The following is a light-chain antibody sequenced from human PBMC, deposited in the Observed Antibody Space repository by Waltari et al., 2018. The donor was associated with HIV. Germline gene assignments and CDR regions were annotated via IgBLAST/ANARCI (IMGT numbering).Light chain of an antibody. CDR2: EDK. CDR1: SSDVGGYNY. J-gene: IGLJ2*01. V-gene: IGLV2-14*01. CDR3: STYTSSSTVI. Sequence: QSALTQPASVSGSPGQSITISCTGTSSDVGGYNYVSWYQQHPGKAPKLMIYEDKTRPSGVSNLFSGSKSGNTASLTISGLEAEDEADYYCSTYTSSSTVIFGGGTKLTVL.